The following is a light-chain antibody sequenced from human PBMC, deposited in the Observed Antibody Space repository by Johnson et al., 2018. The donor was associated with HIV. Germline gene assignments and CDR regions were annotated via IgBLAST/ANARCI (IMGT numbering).Light chain of an antibody. Sequence: QSVLSQPPSVSAAPGQKVTISCSGSSSNIGNNYVSWYQQLPGTAPILLIYENSKRPSGIPDRFSGSKSGTSATLGITGLQTGDEADYYCGTCDSSLSAGVFGTGTKVTVL. CDR2: ENS. J-gene: IGLJ1*01. CDR3: GTCDSSLSAGV. V-gene: IGLV1-51*02. CDR1: SSNIGNNY.